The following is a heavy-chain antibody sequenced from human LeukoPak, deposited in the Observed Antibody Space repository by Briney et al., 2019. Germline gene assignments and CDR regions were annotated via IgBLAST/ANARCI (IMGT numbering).Heavy chain of an antibody. Sequence: PGGSLRLSCAASGFTFSSYAMSWVRQAPGKGLEWVSAISGSGGSTYYADSVKGRFTISRDNSKNTLYLQMNGLRAEETAVYHCLIVATGTPFDHWGQGTLVTVSS. J-gene: IGHJ4*02. D-gene: IGHD6-13*01. CDR1: GFTFSSYA. V-gene: IGHV3-23*01. CDR3: LIVATGTPFDH. CDR2: ISGSGGST.